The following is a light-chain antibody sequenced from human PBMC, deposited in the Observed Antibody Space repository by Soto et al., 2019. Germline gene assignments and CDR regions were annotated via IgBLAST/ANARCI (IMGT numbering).Light chain of an antibody. J-gene: IGLJ1*01. CDR3: AAWDASLNGYV. CDR1: NSNIGGDF. Sequence: QSVLTQPPSASGTPGQNVSISCSGSNSNIGGDFVNWYQQLPGTAPKLLIYTNTQRPSGVPDRFSGSKSGTSASLAISGLQSEDEADYYCAAWDASLNGYVFGPGTKLTVL. V-gene: IGLV1-44*01. CDR2: TNT.